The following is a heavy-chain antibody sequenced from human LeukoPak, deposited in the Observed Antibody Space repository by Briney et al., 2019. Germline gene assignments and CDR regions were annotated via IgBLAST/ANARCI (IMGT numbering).Heavy chain of an antibody. CDR2: TRNKANSYTT. Sequence: GGSLRLSCAASGFTFSDHYMDWVRQAPGKGLEWVGRTRNKANSYTTEYAASVKGRFTISRDDSKNSLYLQMNSLKTEDTAVYYCARAGRGSYRLGYYMDVWGKGTTVTVSS. V-gene: IGHV3-72*01. CDR3: ARAGRGSYRLGYYMDV. D-gene: IGHD1-26*01. J-gene: IGHJ6*03. CDR1: GFTFSDHY.